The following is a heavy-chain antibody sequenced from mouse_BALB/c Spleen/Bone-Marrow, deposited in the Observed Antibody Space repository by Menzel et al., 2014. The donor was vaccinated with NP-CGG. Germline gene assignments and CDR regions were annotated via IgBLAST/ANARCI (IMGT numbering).Heavy chain of an antibody. CDR3: ARGGWDWYFDV. Sequence: EVQLQQSGPELVKPGASVKISCKASGYSFTGYYMHWVKQSYVKSLEWIGRINPYNGATSYNQNFKDKASLTVDKSSSTAYMELHSLTSEDSAVYYCARGGWDWYFDVWGAGTTVTVSS. V-gene: IGHV1-31*01. CDR2: INPYNGAT. J-gene: IGHJ1*01. CDR1: GYSFTGYY.